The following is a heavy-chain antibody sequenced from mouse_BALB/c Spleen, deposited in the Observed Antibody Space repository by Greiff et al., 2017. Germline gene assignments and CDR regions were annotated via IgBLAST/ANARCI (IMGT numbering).Heavy chain of an antibody. V-gene: IGHV3-2*02. CDR2: ISYSGST. D-gene: IGHD2-4*01. Sequence: EVKLQESGPGLVKPSQSLSLTCTVTGYSITSDYAWNWIRQFPGNKLEWMGYISYSGSTSYNPSLKSRISITRDTSKNQFFLQLNSVTTEDTATYYCARFTMITTSYWGQGTLVTVSA. CDR3: ARFTMITTSY. J-gene: IGHJ3*01. CDR1: GYSITSDYA.